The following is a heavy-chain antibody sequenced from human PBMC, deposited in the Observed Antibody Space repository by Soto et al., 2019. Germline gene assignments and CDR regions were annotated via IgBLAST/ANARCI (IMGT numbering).Heavy chain of an antibody. CDR1: GFSFAGYA. J-gene: IGHJ4*02. CDR2: ISGGGGST. V-gene: IGHV3-23*01. CDR3: AKTETFNGYYNAFDY. D-gene: IGHD3-9*01. Sequence: PGGSLRLSCAASGFSFAGYALTWVRLAPGKGLEWVASISGGGGSTYYADSVKGRFSISRDNSNRMVYLQMGSLTAGDTAVYYCAKTETFNGYYNAFDYWGQGTRVTLSS.